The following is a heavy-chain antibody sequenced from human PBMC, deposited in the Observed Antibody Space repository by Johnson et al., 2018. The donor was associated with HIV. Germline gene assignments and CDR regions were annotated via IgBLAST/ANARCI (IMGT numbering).Heavy chain of an antibody. J-gene: IGHJ3*02. D-gene: IGHD4-23*01. CDR3: TTQLMTTVVTSHAFDI. CDR2: IKEDGSEK. V-gene: IGHV3-7*03. CDR1: GFTFSSYA. Sequence: VQLVESGGGVVQPGRSLRLSCAASGFTFSSYAMHWVRQAPGKGLEWVAKIKEDGSEKYHVDSVKGRLTISRDNAKNSLYLQMNSLKTEDTAVYYCTTQLMTTVVTSHAFDIWGQGTMVTVSS.